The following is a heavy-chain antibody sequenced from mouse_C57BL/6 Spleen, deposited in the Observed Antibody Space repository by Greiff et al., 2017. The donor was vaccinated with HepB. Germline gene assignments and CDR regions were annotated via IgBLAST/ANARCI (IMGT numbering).Heavy chain of an antibody. Sequence: VKLQESGPGLVQPSQSLSITCTVSGFSLTSYGVHWVRQSPGKGLEWLGVIWSGGSTDYNADFISRLSISKDNSKSQVFLKRNSRQADDTAIYSCARNYDDGYYYAMGYWGQGTAVTVSS. CDR2: IWSGGST. CDR1: GFSLTSYG. V-gene: IGHV2-2*01. CDR3: ARNYDDGYYYAMGY. D-gene: IGHD2-12*01. J-gene: IGHJ4*01.